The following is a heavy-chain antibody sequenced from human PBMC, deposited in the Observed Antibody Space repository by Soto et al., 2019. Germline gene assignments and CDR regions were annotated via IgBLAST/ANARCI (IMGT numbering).Heavy chain of an antibody. Sequence: GGSLRLSCAASGFTFSSYWMSWVRQAPGKGLEWVANIKQDGSEKYYVDSVKGRFTISRDNAKNSLYLQMNSLRAEDTAVYYCARVTYYYSSGSNYYYYGMDVWGQGTTVTV. J-gene: IGHJ6*02. CDR2: IKQDGSEK. CDR3: ARVTYYYSSGSNYYYYGMDV. CDR1: GFTFSSYW. D-gene: IGHD3-10*01. V-gene: IGHV3-7*03.